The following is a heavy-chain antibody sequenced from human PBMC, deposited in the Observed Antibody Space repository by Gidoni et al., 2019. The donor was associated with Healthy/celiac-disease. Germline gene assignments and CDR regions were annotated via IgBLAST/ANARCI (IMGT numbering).Heavy chain of an antibody. V-gene: IGHV3-66*02. CDR2: IDSGGSK. J-gene: IGHJ3*02. CDR3: ARGLGGDLRAFDI. CDR1: GFTVSSNY. D-gene: IGHD1-26*01. Sequence: EVQLVEYGVGLVQPGGSLSLSCAASGFTVSSNYMSWVRQAPGKGLEWVSVIDSGGSKYYAASVKGRFTIARDNSKNTRYLQMNSLRAEDTAVYYCARGLGGDLRAFDIWGQGTMVTVSS.